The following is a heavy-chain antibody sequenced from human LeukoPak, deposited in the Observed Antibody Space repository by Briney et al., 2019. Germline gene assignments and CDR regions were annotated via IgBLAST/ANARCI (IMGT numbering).Heavy chain of an antibody. V-gene: IGHV1-46*01. Sequence: AASVKVSCKASGYTFTSYDINWVRQALGQGLEWMAIISPSGGSTFYAQKFQGRVTMTRDMSTSTVYMELSSLRSEDTAVYYCARGLASYMDVWGKGTTVTVSS. CDR3: ARGLASYMDV. D-gene: IGHD2-21*01. CDR1: GYTFTSYD. CDR2: ISPSGGST. J-gene: IGHJ6*03.